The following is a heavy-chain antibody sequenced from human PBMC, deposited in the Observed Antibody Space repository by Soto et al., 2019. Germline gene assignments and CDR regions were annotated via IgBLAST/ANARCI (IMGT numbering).Heavy chain of an antibody. D-gene: IGHD2-21*02. J-gene: IGHJ6*02. CDR3: VHSRCGGDCLQSYSAHYYYGLDV. CDR1: GFSLSTGGVG. Sequence: QITLKESGPPLVKPTQTLTLTCTISGFSLSTGGVGVGWIRQPPGKALEWLALIYWDDDKRYSPSLKSRLTLTKDNPKSQVVLTRINMDPVDTATYYCVHSRCGGDCLQSYSAHYYYGLDVWGQGTTVTVSS. CDR2: IYWDDDK. V-gene: IGHV2-5*02.